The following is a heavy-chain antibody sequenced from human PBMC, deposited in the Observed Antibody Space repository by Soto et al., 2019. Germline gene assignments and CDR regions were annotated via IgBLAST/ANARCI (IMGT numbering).Heavy chain of an antibody. CDR2: ISGSGDST. CDR1: GFTFSSYA. D-gene: IGHD6-19*01. CDR3: AKGVPGIAVAGTGYFQH. Sequence: PGGSLRLSCAASGFTFSSYAMSWVRQAPGKGLVWVSGISGSGDSTYYADSVKGRFTISRDNSKNTLYLQMNSLRAEDTAVYYCAKGVPGIAVAGTGYFQHWGQGTLVTVSS. J-gene: IGHJ1*01. V-gene: IGHV3-23*01.